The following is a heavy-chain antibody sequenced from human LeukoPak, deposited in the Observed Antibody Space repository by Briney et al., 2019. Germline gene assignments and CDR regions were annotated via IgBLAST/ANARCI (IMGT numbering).Heavy chain of an antibody. CDR2: INHSGST. D-gene: IGHD3-22*01. J-gene: IGHJ5*02. Sequence: SETLSLTCAVYGGSFSGYYWSWIRQPPGKGLEWIGEINHSGSTNYNPSLKSRVTISVDTSKNQFSLKLSSVTAADTAVYYCARVSGYGRGNWFDPRGQGTLVTVSS. CDR1: GGSFSGYY. V-gene: IGHV4-34*01. CDR3: ARVSGYGRGNWFDP.